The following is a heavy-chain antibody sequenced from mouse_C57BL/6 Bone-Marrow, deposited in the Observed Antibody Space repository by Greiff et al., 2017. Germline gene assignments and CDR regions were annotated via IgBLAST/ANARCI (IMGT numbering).Heavy chain of an antibody. CDR1: GYTFTDYN. CDR2: ISPNNGGT. V-gene: IGHV1-22*01. J-gene: IGHJ4*01. D-gene: IGHD1-1*01. CDR3: TSRYYGNGLYARDY. Sequence: VKLQQSGPELVKPGASVKLSCKASGYTFTDYNMHWVQQTHGKSLEWIGYISPNNGGTSYNQKFKGKVTLTGNKAYRTSYMEFSMLTSEDSAVYYGTSRYYGNGLYARDYWGQGTSVTVSS.